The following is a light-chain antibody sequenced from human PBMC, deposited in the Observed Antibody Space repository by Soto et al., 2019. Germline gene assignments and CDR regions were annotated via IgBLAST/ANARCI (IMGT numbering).Light chain of an antibody. CDR3: QQYNNWPPT. CDR2: GAS. Sequence: KSGTASCRASQSVITNLAWYQQKPGQAPRLLIYGASTRATGIPARLSGSAAATELTLPITGLQSEDLAVHYSQQYNNWPPTFGPGTKVDIK. J-gene: IGKJ1*01. V-gene: IGKV3-15*01. CDR1: QSVITN.